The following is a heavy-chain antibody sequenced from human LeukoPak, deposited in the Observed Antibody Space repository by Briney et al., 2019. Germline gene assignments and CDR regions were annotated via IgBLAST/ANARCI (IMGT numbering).Heavy chain of an antibody. D-gene: IGHD3-22*01. CDR1: GYSISSGYH. CDR3: ARDNLYDSSGDGRYYFDY. J-gene: IGHJ4*02. CDR2: MSHSGST. Sequence: SETVSLTCVVSGYSISSGYHWGWIRQPPGKGLEWIGSMSHSGSTYYNPSLKSRVTISVDTSKNQFSVKLRSVTAADTAVYYCARDNLYDSSGDGRYYFDYWGQGTLVTVSS. V-gene: IGHV4-38-2*02.